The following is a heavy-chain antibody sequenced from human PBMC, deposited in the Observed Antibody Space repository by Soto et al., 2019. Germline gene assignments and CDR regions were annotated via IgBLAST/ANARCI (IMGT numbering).Heavy chain of an antibody. CDR1: GYTFTSYY. CDR2: IIPILGIA. CDR3: ASSGYCTNGVCYTLFDP. J-gene: IGHJ5*02. D-gene: IGHD2-8*01. Sequence: SVKVSCKASGYTFTSYYMHWVRQAPGQGLEWMGRIIPILGIANYAQKFQGRVTITADKSTSTAYMELSSLRSADTAVYYCASSGYCTNGVCYTLFDPWGQGTLVTVSS. V-gene: IGHV1-69*02.